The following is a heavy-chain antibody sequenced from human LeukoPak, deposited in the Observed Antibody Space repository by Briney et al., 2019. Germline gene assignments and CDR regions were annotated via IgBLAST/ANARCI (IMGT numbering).Heavy chain of an antibody. D-gene: IGHD3-10*01. Sequence: SETLSLTCTVSGGSISSYYWSWIRQPPGKGLEWIGYIYYSGSTNYNPSLKSRVTISVDTSKNQFSLKLSSVTAADTAVYYCASSYYGSGSFLNYWGQGTLVTVSS. J-gene: IGHJ4*02. CDR3: ASSYYGSGSFLNY. CDR2: IYYSGST. CDR1: GGSISSYY. V-gene: IGHV4-59*01.